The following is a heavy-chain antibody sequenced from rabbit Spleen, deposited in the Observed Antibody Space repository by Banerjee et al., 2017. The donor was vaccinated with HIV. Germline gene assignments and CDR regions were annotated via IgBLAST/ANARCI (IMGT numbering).Heavy chain of an antibody. Sequence: QSLEESGGGLVKPGASLTLTCTTSGFSFNSIFWICWVRQAPGKGLEWIACIYAGSSGGTYYASWAKGRFTISKSSSTTVTLQMTSLTVADTATYFCTRVSETSGWGEDLWGPGTLVTVS. D-gene: IGHD4-1*01. J-gene: IGHJ4*01. CDR2: IYAGSSGGT. CDR3: TRVSETSGWGEDL. CDR1: GFSFNSIFW. V-gene: IGHV1S40*01.